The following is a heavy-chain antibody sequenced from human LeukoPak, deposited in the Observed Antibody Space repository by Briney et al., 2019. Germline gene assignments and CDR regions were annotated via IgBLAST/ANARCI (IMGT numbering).Heavy chain of an antibody. Sequence: GRSLRLSCAASGFTFNDYAMHWVRQAPGKGLEWVSSISWNSGNIGYADSLKGRFTISRDNSKNTLYLQMNSLRAEDTAVYYCAKILRYFDWLLQPPLNFDYWGQGTLVTVSS. V-gene: IGHV3-9*01. CDR1: GFTFNDYA. CDR2: ISWNSGNI. D-gene: IGHD3-9*01. CDR3: AKILRYFDWLLQPPLNFDY. J-gene: IGHJ4*02.